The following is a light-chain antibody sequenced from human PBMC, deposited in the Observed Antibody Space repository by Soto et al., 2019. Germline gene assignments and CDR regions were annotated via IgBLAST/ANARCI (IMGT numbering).Light chain of an antibody. J-gene: IGLJ2*01. CDR2: DVS. Sequence: QSALTQPASVSGSPGQSITISCTGTSSDVGGYNYVSWYQQHPGKAPKLMIYDVSNRPSGVSNRFSGSKSGNTASLTISGLQAEDEADYYGSSYTSSSTVVFGGGTNLTVL. CDR1: SSDVGGYNY. CDR3: SSYTSSSTVV. V-gene: IGLV2-14*01.